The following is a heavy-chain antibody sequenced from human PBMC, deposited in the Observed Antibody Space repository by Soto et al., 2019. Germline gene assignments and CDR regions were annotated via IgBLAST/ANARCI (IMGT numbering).Heavy chain of an antibody. CDR1: GLTFDNYY. D-gene: IGHD1-7*01. Sequence: QVQLVESGGGLVKPGGSLRLSCVASGLTFDNYYMSWIRQAPGKGLEWVSYISSNDGTTYYADSLKGRFTISRDNAKNSLYLQLNSLRAEDTAVYYCAREINYSRYPRVIDYWGQGTLVTVSS. J-gene: IGHJ4*02. V-gene: IGHV3-11*01. CDR2: ISSNDGTT. CDR3: AREINYSRYPRVIDY.